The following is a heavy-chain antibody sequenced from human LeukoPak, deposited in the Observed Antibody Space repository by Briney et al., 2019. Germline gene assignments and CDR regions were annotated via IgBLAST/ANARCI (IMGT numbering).Heavy chain of an antibody. V-gene: IGHV4-39*01. CDR1: GDSVSRSDSY. J-gene: IGHJ1*01. D-gene: IGHD3-22*01. Sequence: PSETLSLTCSGSGDSVSRSDSYWDWIRQPPGKRLEWIGTIYYSGRTYYSPSLKSRVTMSVDPSNNQFSLNLRSVTAADTAVYYCARRRYYDGSGYLEWGQGTLLSVSS. CDR3: ARRRYYDGSGYLE. CDR2: IYYSGRT.